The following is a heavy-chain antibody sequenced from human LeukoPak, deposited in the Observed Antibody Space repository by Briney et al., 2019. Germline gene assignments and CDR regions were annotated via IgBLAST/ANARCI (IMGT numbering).Heavy chain of an antibody. V-gene: IGHV5-51*01. Sequence: PGESLKISCKGSGYSFTSYWVGWVRQMPGKGLEWMGIIYPGDSDTRYSPSFQGQVTISADKSISTAYLQWSSLKASDTAMYYCARRPEYSSGWYRAPFDYWGQGTLVTVSS. CDR1: GYSFTSYW. D-gene: IGHD6-19*01. J-gene: IGHJ4*02. CDR2: IYPGDSDT. CDR3: ARRPEYSSGWYRAPFDY.